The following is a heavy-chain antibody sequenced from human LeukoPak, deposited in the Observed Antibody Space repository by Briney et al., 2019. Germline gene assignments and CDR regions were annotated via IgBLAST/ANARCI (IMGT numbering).Heavy chain of an antibody. CDR1: GGTFSDYG. J-gene: IGHJ6*02. CDR2: LIAFLDTA. V-gene: IGHV1-69*04. CDR3: ARDGWMDV. Sequence: SVKVSCKASGGTFSDYGISWVRQAPGQGLEWMGRLIAFLDTANYAKKFQGRVTFTADKSTSTAFMELSGLTSADTAVYYCARDGWMDVWGQGTTVTVSS. D-gene: IGHD2-15*01.